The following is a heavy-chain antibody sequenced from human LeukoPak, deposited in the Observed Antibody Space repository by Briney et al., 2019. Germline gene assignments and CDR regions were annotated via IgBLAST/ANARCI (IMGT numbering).Heavy chain of an antibody. J-gene: IGHJ6*02. CDR2: ISAYNGNT. Sequence: ASVKVSCKASGYTFTSYGISWVRQAPGQGLEWMGWISAYNGNTNYAQKLQGRVTMTTDTSTSTAYMELRSLRSDDTAVYYCARSRGYSYGPVGDYYYYYGMDVWGQGTTVTVSS. V-gene: IGHV1-18*01. CDR3: ARSRGYSYGPVGDYYYYYGMDV. D-gene: IGHD5-18*01. CDR1: GYTFTSYG.